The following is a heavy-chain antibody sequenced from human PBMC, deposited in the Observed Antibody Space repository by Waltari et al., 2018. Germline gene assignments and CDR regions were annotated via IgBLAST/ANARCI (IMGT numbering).Heavy chain of an antibody. CDR3: ARGGYSSSFTFDY. V-gene: IGHV4-39*07. CDR2: ISYSGST. D-gene: IGHD6-13*01. Sequence: QLQLQASGPGLLKPSETLSLTCTVSGGSISSSSYYWGWIRQPPGKGLEWFGSISYSGSTYYNPALKSLVTISVDTSKNQLSLKLSSVTAADTAVYYCARGGYSSSFTFDYWGQGTLVTVSS. CDR1: GGSISSSSYY. J-gene: IGHJ4*02.